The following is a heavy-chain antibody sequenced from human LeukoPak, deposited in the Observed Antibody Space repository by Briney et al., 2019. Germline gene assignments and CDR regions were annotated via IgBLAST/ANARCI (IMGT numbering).Heavy chain of an antibody. Sequence: ASVKVSCKASGYTFTSYYMHWVRKAPGQGLEWMGIINPSGGSTSYAQKFQGRVTMTRDTSTSTVYTELSSLRSEDTAVYYCARPTVTNGWFDPWGQGTLVTVSS. CDR1: GYTFTSYY. D-gene: IGHD4-11*01. V-gene: IGHV1-46*03. J-gene: IGHJ5*02. CDR2: INPSGGST. CDR3: ARPTVTNGWFDP.